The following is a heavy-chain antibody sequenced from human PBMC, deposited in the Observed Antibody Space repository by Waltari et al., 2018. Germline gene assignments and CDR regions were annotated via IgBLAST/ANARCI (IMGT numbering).Heavy chain of an antibody. D-gene: IGHD6-19*01. Sequence: EVQLVESGGGLIQPGGSLRLSCAASGFTVSSTYLSWVRQAPGKGWEWVSVIYSGGSTYYADSVKGRFTISRDNSKNTLYLQMNSLRAEDTAVYYCARDQPLAGRPRGGMDVWGQGTTVTVSS. J-gene: IGHJ6*02. CDR2: IYSGGST. V-gene: IGHV3-53*01. CDR3: ARDQPLAGRPRGGMDV. CDR1: GFTVSSTY.